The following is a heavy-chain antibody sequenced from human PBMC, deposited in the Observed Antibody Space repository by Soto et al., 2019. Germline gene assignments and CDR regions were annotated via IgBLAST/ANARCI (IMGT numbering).Heavy chain of an antibody. D-gene: IGHD3-22*01. V-gene: IGHV3-23*01. J-gene: IGHJ4*02. CDR2: ISGSGGST. CDR3: AKAHDSSGYYPPVY. CDR1: GFTFSTYA. Sequence: GGSLSRSCAASGFTFSTYAMSWVRQAPGKGLESVSTISGSGGSTYYADSVKGRLTISRDNSKNTLYLQMNSLRAEDTAVYYCAKAHDSSGYYPPVYWGQGTLVTVSS.